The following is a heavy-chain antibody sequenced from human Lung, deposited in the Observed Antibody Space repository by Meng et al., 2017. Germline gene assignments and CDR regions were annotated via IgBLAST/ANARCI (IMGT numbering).Heavy chain of an antibody. CDR3: ARGPTTMAHDFDY. V-gene: IGHV4-34*01. Sequence: QVRFRRWGGGLLQPSEPPSLTCVVSGASLSDYHWCWSRQPAGKGLEWIGEINHSGSTNYNPSLESRATISVDTSQNNLPLKLRSVTAADSAVYYCARGPTTMAHDFDYWGQGTLVTVSS. CDR1: GASLSDYH. J-gene: IGHJ4*02. CDR2: INHSGST. D-gene: IGHD4-11*01.